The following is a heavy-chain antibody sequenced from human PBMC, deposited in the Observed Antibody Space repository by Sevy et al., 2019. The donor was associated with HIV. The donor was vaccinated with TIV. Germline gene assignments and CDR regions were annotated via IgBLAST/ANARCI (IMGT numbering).Heavy chain of an antibody. CDR1: GYSFTKLS. D-gene: IGHD2-21*01. Sequence: ASVKVSCKVSGYSFTKLSINWVRQAPGKGLEWMGEVTPQYGETIDAQRFQGRVTMTEDTSADTAYMELSSLTSEDTAVYYYSTRGLRYYGGSSSYQGDWFDPWGKGTPVTVSS. CDR3: STRGLRYYGGSSSYQGDWFDP. CDR2: VTPQYGET. J-gene: IGHJ5*02. V-gene: IGHV1-24*01.